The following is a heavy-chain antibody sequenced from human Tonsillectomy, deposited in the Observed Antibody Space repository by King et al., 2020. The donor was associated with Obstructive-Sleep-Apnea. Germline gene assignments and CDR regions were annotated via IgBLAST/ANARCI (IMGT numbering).Heavy chain of an antibody. CDR2: ISGYNGNT. CDR3: ASDIKLLYLGESFPYGMDV. J-gene: IGHJ6*02. Sequence: VQLVESATEVKKPGASVKVSCKASGYTFRNYGISWVRQAPGQGLEWMGWISGYNGNTDYAPKVQGRVTMTTDTSTNTAYMELRSLRSVDTAVYYCASDIKLLYLGESFPYGMDVWGQGTTVTVSS. CDR1: GYTFRNYG. D-gene: IGHD3-10*01. V-gene: IGHV1-18*01.